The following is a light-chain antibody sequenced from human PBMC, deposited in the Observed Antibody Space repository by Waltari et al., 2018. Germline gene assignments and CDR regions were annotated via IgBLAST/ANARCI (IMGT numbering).Light chain of an antibody. Sequence: QSALTQPASVSGSPGQSITISCTGTSSDVGFYDFVSWFQQHPGKAPKVMFYKVTNRPAGVSNRFSGSKSANTASLTISGLQAEDEADYYCSSYTRRSYWVFGGGTQLTVL. J-gene: IGLJ3*02. CDR1: SSDVGFYDF. CDR3: SSYTRRSYWV. CDR2: KVT. V-gene: IGLV2-14*01.